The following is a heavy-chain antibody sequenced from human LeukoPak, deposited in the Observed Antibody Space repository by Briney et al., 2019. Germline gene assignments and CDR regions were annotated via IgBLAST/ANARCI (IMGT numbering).Heavy chain of an antibody. V-gene: IGHV3-23*01. CDR1: GFTFISYA. Sequence: PGGSLRLSCAASGFTFISYAMSGVRQAPGKALEWASAISGRGGSTYYADSVKGRFTISRDNSKNTLYLQMNRLRPGDTDVYDCAKAEKNAYCGGDWYTDFDYWGQGTLVTVSS. CDR2: ISGRGGST. J-gene: IGHJ4*02. CDR3: AKAEKNAYCGGDWYTDFDY. D-gene: IGHD2-21*02.